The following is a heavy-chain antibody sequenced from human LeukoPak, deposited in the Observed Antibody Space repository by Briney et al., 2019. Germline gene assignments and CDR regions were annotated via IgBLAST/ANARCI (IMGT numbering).Heavy chain of an antibody. Sequence: GGSLRLSCAASGFTFSNAWMSWVRQAPGKGLEWVGRIKSKTDGGTTDYAAPVKGRFTISRDDSKNTLYLQMNSLKTEDTAVYYCTSRLPHSLYYYGMDVWGQGTTATVSS. CDR1: GFTFSNAW. J-gene: IGHJ6*02. D-gene: IGHD6-25*01. CDR2: IKSKTDGGTT. V-gene: IGHV3-15*01. CDR3: TSRLPHSLYYYGMDV.